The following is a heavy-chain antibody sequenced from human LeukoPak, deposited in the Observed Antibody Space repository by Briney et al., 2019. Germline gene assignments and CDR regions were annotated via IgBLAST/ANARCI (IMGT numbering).Heavy chain of an antibody. V-gene: IGHV3-7*03. CDR3: ANSYGAFDI. Sequence: PGGSLRLSCAASGFTFSSYWMSWVRQAPGKGLEWVANIKQDGSEKYYVDSVKGRFTISRDNSKNTLYLQMNSLRAEDTAVYYCANSYGAFDIWGQGTMVTVSS. J-gene: IGHJ3*02. CDR1: GFTFSSYW. CDR2: IKQDGSEK. D-gene: IGHD4-17*01.